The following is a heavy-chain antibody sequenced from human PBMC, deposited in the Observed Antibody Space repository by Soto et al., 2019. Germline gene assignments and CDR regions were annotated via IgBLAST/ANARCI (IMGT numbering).Heavy chain of an antibody. Sequence: EASVKVSCKASGYTFTGYYMHWVRQAPGQGLEWMVCINPNTGGTNYAQRFKCRVTMTRDTSISTAYIELSRLTSDDTAIYFCARVRPRSEFDPWGQGTLVTVSS. V-gene: IGHV1-2*02. CDR3: ARVRPRSEFDP. CDR1: GYTFTGYY. J-gene: IGHJ5*02. D-gene: IGHD1-26*01. CDR2: INPNTGGT.